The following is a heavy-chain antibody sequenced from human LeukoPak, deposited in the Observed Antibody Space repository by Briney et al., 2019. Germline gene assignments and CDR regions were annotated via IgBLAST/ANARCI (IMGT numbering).Heavy chain of an antibody. CDR1: GYSFTTYW. D-gene: IGHD2-2*01. CDR2: IYPGDSDT. V-gene: IGHV5-51*01. CDR3: ARSCTSANCYLTDAFDI. J-gene: IGHJ3*02. Sequence: GESLKISCKGFGYSFTTYWIGWVRQMPGKGLEWMGIIYPGDSDTKYSPSFRVQVTISADKSISTAYLQWSSLKASDTAMYYCARSCTSANCYLTDAFDIWGQGTMVTVSS.